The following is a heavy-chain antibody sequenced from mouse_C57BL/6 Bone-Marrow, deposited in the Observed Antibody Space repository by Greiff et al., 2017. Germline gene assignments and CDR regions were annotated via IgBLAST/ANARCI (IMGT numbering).Heavy chain of an antibody. Sequence: QVQLKQSGPGLVAPSQSLSITCTVSGFSLTSYGVDWVRQPPGKGLEWLGVIWGGGSTNYNSALMSRLSISKDNSKSQVLLKMNSLQADDTAMYYCAKRHYYGSSFLAYWGQGTLVTVSA. D-gene: IGHD1-1*01. J-gene: IGHJ3*01. CDR3: AKRHYYGSSFLAY. CDR1: GFSLTSYG. CDR2: IWGGGST. V-gene: IGHV2-9*01.